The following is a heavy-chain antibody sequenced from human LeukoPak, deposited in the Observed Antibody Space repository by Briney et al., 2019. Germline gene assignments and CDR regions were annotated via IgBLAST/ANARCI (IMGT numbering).Heavy chain of an antibody. D-gene: IGHD3-9*01. CDR1: GFIFSDYV. CDR2: ISGSGGST. CDR3: AKGQPRDYDILTGYPRDHFDY. J-gene: IGHJ4*02. Sequence: GGSLRLSCAGSGFIFSDYVMSWVRQAPGKGLEWVSAISGSGGSTYYADSVKGRFTISRDNSKNTLYLQMNSLRAEDTAVYYCAKGQPRDYDILTGYPRDHFDYWGQGTLVTVSS. V-gene: IGHV3-23*01.